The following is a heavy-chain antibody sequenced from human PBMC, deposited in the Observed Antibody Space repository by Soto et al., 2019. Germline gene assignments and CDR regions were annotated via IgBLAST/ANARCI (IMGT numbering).Heavy chain of an antibody. CDR2: TFSTGTP. D-gene: IGHD3-10*02. Sequence: SETLSLTCPVSGGAVSSGRYYWSWIQPTSEKELQWIANTFSTGTPNYIPALQSRVTLSVDRSRNQFAVNLTSVPAADTATYYCASSINVVSGVSFAQLWGQGSLVSV. J-gene: IGHJ1*01. CDR1: GGAVSSGRYY. V-gene: IGHV4-61*01. CDR3: ASSINVVSGVSFAQL.